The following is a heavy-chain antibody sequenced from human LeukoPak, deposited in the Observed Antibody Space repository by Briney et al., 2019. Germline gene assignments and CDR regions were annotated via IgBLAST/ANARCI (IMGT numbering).Heavy chain of an antibody. CDR3: ARSVATIFDYYMDV. Sequence: SETLSLTCTVSGGSINSHYWSWIRQPPGKGLEWIGHIYYRGTTKYIPSLKSRVTISLDMSKNQSSLKLTSAPAADTAVYYCARSVATIFDYYMDVWGNGTMVTVSS. CDR2: IYYRGTT. D-gene: IGHD5-24*01. J-gene: IGHJ6*03. CDR1: GGSINSHY. V-gene: IGHV4-59*11.